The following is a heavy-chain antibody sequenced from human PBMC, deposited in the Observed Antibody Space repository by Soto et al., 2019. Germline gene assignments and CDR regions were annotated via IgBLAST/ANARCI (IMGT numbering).Heavy chain of an antibody. Sequence: QVHLQESGPGLVKPSGTLSLTCTVSNASISSRKWWTWVRQTPGKGLEWIGEIYHSGSINHNPSLKSRVTMSVDQSKNQFALKITSVTAADTGVYYCARQFGELLADAFDIWGQGTVGTVSS. CDR2: IYHSGSI. CDR3: ARQFGELLADAFDI. J-gene: IGHJ3*02. CDR1: NASISSRKW. D-gene: IGHD3-10*01. V-gene: IGHV4-4*02.